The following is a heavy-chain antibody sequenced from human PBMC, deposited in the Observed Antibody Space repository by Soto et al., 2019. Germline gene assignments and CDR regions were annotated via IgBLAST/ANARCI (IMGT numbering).Heavy chain of an antibody. CDR3: ARSDSSGWYSDAFDI. CDR1: GYTFTSYG. CDR2: FSAYIGNT. D-gene: IGHD6-19*01. J-gene: IGHJ3*02. V-gene: IGHV1-18*01. Sequence: GASVKVSCKASGYTFTSYGISWVRQAPGQRLEWLGWFSAYIGNTNYAQKLQGRVTMTTDTSTSTAYMELRSLRSDYTAVYYCARSDSSGWYSDAFDIWGQGTMVTVSS.